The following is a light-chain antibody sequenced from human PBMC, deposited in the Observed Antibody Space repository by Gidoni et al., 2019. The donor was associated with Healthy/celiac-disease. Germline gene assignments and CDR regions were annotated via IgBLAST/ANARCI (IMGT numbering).Light chain of an antibody. CDR2: EDR. CDR1: NMGRKR. V-gene: IGLV3-21*04. J-gene: IGLJ1*01. CDR3: QVWDRSSDHYV. Sequence: SYVLTQPHSVAVAPGKTARITCGGNNMGRKRLTWYQQKAGQDPVLVIEEDRDLPSGIPERFSGSNSGNTATLTISRVEAGDEADYYCQVWDRSSDHYVFGTGTKVTVL.